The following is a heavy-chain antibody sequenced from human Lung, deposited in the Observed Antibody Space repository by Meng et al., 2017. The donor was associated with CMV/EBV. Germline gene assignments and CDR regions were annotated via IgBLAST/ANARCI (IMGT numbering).Heavy chain of an antibody. CDR3: AKEYDFWSGSDHYYYYYGMDV. J-gene: IGHJ6*02. CDR1: GFTFSSYA. V-gene: IGHV3-23*03. CDR2: IYSGGSST. Sequence: GGSLRLYCAASGFTFSSYAMSWVRQAPGKGLESVSVIYSGGSSTYYADSVKGRFTISRDNSKNTLYLQMNSLRAEDTAVYYCAKEYDFWSGSDHYYYYYGMDVWGQGTTVTVSS. D-gene: IGHD3-3*01.